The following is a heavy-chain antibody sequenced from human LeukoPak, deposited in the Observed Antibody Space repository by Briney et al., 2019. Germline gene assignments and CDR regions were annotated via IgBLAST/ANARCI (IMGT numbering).Heavy chain of an antibody. Sequence: ASVKVSCKASGYGFSGYYIHWVRQAPGQGLEWMGWINPRSGGTEYAQKFQDRVTMTRDTSISTAYMELSSLRSDDTADYYCARDSGIAAVYPPNYSFDYWGQGTLVTVSA. V-gene: IGHV1-2*02. D-gene: IGHD6-13*01. J-gene: IGHJ4*02. CDR2: INPRSGGT. CDR1: GYGFSGYY. CDR3: ARDSGIAAVYPPNYSFDY.